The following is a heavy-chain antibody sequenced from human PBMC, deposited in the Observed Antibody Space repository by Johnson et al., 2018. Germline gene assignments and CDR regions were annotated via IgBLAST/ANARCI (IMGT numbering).Heavy chain of an antibody. Sequence: VQLVQSGGGLVKPARSXRPSCTASGFTFGDYAMSWFRQAPGKGLAWVGFIRSKAYGGTTEYAASLQGRFPISRCDSKSIANLQMNSLQTEDTAVYYCTRDQGYTMIVVAPFIWGQGTMVTVSS. CDR1: GFTFGDYA. CDR2: IRSKAYGGTT. J-gene: IGHJ3*02. D-gene: IGHD3-22*01. CDR3: TRDQGYTMIVVAPFI. V-gene: IGHV3-49*05.